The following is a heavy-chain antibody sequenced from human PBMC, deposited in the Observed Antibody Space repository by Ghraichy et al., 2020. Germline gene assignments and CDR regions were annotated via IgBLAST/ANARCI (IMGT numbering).Heavy chain of an antibody. V-gene: IGHV4-34*01. CDR1: GGSFSGYY. J-gene: IGHJ5*02. CDR2: INHSGTT. Sequence: SETLSLTCAVYGGSFSGYYWSWIRQLPGQVLEWIGEINHSGTTNPHPSLKIRVTLSVDLSTNQFSLKLNSVPAADTAVYYFSIGPVGFDPWGQVTLVTVSS. CDR3: SIGPVGFDP.